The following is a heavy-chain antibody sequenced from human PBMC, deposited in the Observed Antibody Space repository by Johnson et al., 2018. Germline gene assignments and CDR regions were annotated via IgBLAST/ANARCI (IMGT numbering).Heavy chain of an antibody. D-gene: IGHD5-24*01. V-gene: IGHV3-30*18. CDR3: TKVQQTPTIRSRDAFDI. CDR2: ISFYGVNP. J-gene: IGHJ3*02. CDR1: GFTFSDSA. Sequence: VQLLESGGGVVQPGRSLRLSCAASGFTFSDSALHWVRLAPGKGLEWVAVISFYGVNPYYADSVMGRFTHSRDNSKNTLLLQMTRLTADDMAVYYCTKVQQTPTIRSRDAFDIWGQGTMVTVSS.